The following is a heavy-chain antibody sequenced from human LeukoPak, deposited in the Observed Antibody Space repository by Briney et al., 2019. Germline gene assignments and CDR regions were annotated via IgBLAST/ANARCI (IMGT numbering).Heavy chain of an antibody. Sequence: GGSLRLSCAASGFTFSSYAMYWVRQAPGKGLEWVATIWFDGSNKYYADSVKGRFTISRDSSKNTLYLQMNSLRVEDTAVYYCAREDDDSNGIDVWGHGTTVTVSS. D-gene: IGHD4-11*01. CDR3: AREDDDSNGIDV. CDR1: GFTFSSYA. J-gene: IGHJ6*02. CDR2: IWFDGSNK. V-gene: IGHV3-33*07.